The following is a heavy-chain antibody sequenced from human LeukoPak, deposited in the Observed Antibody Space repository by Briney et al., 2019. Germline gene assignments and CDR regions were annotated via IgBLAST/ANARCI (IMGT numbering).Heavy chain of an antibody. Sequence: ASVKVSCKVSGYSLNELAMHWVRQAPGNGLEWMGNFDLQDGEPIYAQKFQGRVTMTEDTSTDTVYMELSSLRSEDTAVYYCATWAGRGNVHQGYYYYYMDVWGKGTAVTVS. J-gene: IGHJ6*03. CDR3: ATWAGRGNVHQGYYYYYMDV. V-gene: IGHV1-24*01. CDR1: GYSLNELA. D-gene: IGHD1-1*01. CDR2: FDLQDGEP.